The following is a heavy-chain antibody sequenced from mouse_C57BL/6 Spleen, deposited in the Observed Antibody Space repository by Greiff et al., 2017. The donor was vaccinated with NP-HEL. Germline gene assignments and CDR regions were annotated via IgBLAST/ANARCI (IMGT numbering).Heavy chain of an antibody. Sequence: EVKLQESGPGLVKPSQSLSLTCSVTGYSITSGYYWNWIRQFPGNKLEWMGYISYDGSNNYNPSLKNRISITRDTSKNQFFLKLNSVTTEDTATYYCAREGGLALDYWGQGTTLTVSS. J-gene: IGHJ2*01. CDR1: GYSITSGYY. D-gene: IGHD1-1*02. V-gene: IGHV3-6*01. CDR2: ISYDGSN. CDR3: AREGGLALDY.